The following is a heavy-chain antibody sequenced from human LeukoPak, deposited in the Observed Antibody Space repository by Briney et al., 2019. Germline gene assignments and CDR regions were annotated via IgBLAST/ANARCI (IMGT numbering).Heavy chain of an antibody. CDR1: GASISTYY. CDR3: ARGSYGMDV. J-gene: IGHJ6*02. V-gene: IGHV4-4*07. CDR2: VHISGRT. Sequence: SETLSPTCTLSGASISTYYWSCIRQPAGKGLEWIGRVHISGRTNYNPSLKSRVTMSVDTSQNQFSLELSSVTTADTAVYYCARGSYGMDVWGQGTTVTVSS.